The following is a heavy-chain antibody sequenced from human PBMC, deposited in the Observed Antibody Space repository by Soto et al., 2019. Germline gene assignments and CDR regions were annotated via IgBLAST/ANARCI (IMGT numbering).Heavy chain of an antibody. J-gene: IGHJ4*02. CDR3: SRASGWLTEY. CDR1: DVSTSNFF. V-gene: IGHV4-59*08. D-gene: IGHD6-13*01. CDR2: IHSSGTT. Sequence: QVQLHEPGPGLLKPSETLSLTCTVSDVSTSNFFWKWFRQPPGKGLKWIANIHSSGTTNYNPALRTRVTISLDPTKTHCSLKLNSATDTATAVYYCSRASGWLTEYWGEARQVTVST.